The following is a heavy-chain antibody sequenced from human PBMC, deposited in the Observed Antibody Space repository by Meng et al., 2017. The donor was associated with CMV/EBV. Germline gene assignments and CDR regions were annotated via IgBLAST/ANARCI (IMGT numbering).Heavy chain of an antibody. D-gene: IGHD6-19*01. CDR2: ISSSGSTI. J-gene: IGHJ4*02. CDR1: GFTFSSYE. Sequence: GGSLRLSCAASGFTFSSYEMNWVRQAPGKGLEWVSYISSSGSTIYYADSVKGRFTISRDNAKNSLYLQMNSLRAEDTAVYYCAREGSSGWYRHFDYWGRGTLVTVSS. CDR3: AREGSSGWYRHFDY. V-gene: IGHV3-48*03.